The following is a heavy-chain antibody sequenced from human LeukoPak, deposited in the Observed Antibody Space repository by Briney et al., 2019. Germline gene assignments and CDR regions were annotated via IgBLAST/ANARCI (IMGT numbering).Heavy chain of an antibody. V-gene: IGHV1-18*01. Sequence: ASVKVSCKASGYTFTSYGISWVRQAPGQGLEWMGWISAYNGNTNYAQKLQGRVTMTTDTSTSTAYMELRSLRSDDTAVYYCAREIAGTAFYYYYYMDVWGKGTTVTVSS. CDR1: GYTFTSYG. D-gene: IGHD1-20*01. CDR2: ISAYNGNT. J-gene: IGHJ6*03. CDR3: AREIAGTAFYYYYYMDV.